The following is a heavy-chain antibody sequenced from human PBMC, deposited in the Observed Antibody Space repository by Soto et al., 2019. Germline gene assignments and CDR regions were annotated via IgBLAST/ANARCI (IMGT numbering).Heavy chain of an antibody. J-gene: IGHJ6*02. Sequence: SATLSLTCAVYGGSFSGYYWNCISQPAGKGLEWIGEINHSGSTNYNPSLKSRVTISVDTSKNQFSLKLSSVTAADTAVYYCARVVESVPYYYYYGLDVWGQGTKVTVSS. CDR2: INHSGST. CDR1: GGSFSGYY. D-gene: IGHD2-15*01. V-gene: IGHV4-34*01. CDR3: ARVVESVPYYYYYGLDV.